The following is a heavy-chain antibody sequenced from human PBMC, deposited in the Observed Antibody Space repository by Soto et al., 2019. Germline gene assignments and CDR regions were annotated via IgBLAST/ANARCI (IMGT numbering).Heavy chain of an antibody. J-gene: IGHJ4*02. CDR2: IYPGDSDA. CDR1: GYRFTSYW. D-gene: IGHD3-22*01. V-gene: IGHV5-51*01. CDR3: ASITTTYFDY. Sequence: GESLKISCKGSGYRFTSYWIAWVRQMPGKGLEWMGIIYPGDSDARYSPSFQGQVTISVDKSISTAYLQWSSLKASDTAIYYCASITTTYFDYWGQGTLVTVSS.